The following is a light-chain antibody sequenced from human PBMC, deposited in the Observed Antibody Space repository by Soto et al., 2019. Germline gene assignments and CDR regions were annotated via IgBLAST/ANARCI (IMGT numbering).Light chain of an antibody. V-gene: IGKV1-5*03. Sequence: DIQMTQSPSTLSASVGDRVTITCRASRSISTWLAWYQQKPGKAPKPLIYSASDLESGVPSRFSGSGFGTEFTLTITSLQPDDFATYYCQQYNSYSTFGPATFGQGTKV. CDR1: RSISTW. CDR3: QQYNSYSTFGPAT. CDR2: SAS. J-gene: IGKJ1*01.